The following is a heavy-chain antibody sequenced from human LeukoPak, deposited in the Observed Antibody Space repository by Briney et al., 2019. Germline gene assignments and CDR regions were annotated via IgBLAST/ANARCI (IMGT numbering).Heavy chain of an antibody. Sequence: PGGSLRLSCAASGFTVSSNYMSWIRQPPGKGLEWIGEINHSGSTNHNPFLKSRVTISVDTSKNQFSLKLSSVTAADTAVYYCARGHSSGWYRDLDYWGQGTLVTVSS. D-gene: IGHD6-19*01. CDR1: GFTVSSNY. J-gene: IGHJ4*02. CDR3: ARGHSSGWYRDLDY. V-gene: IGHV4-34*01. CDR2: INHSGST.